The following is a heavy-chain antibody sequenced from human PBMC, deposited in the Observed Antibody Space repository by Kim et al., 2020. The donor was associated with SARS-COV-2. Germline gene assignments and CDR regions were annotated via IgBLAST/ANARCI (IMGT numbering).Heavy chain of an antibody. Sequence: GGSLRLSCVASGFTLAATPLAGSQAPGKGLEWVSAIIRSGGGTYYADSVKGRFTFSRDNSKNTLYLQMTSLTADDTAVYYFARAGLYVYPEAFDIWGPGTMATVSA. V-gene: IGHV3-23*01. CDR1: GFTLAATP. CDR3: ARAGLYVYPEAFDI. D-gene: IGHD3-16*02. CDR2: IIRSGGGT. J-gene: IGHJ3*02.